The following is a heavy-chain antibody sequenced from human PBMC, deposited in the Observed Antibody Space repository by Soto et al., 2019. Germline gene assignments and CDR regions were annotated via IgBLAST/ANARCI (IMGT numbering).Heavy chain of an antibody. J-gene: IGHJ5*02. V-gene: IGHV1-2*02. CDR3: ASRITMVRGVIETGFDP. CDR1: GSS. D-gene: IGHD3-10*01. CDR2: INPNSGGT. Sequence: GSSVCWLRQNPGQGLEWMGWINPNSGGTNYAQKFQGRVTMTRDTSISTAYMELSRLRSDDTAVYYCASRITMVRGVIETGFDPRGQGSLVTVS.